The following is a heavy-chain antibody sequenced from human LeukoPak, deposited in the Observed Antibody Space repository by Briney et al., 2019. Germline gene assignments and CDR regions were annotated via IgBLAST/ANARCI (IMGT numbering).Heavy chain of an antibody. V-gene: IGHV4-4*02. CDR2: IYHSWST. CDR3: ARGQTVPAATDYYYYGMDV. J-gene: IGHJ6*04. D-gene: IGHD2-2*01. CDR1: GGSISSSNW. Sequence: SETLSLTCAVSGGSISSSNWWSWVRQPPGKGLEWIGEIYHSWSTNYNPSPKSRVTISVDKSKNQFSLKLSSVTAADTAVYYCARGQTVPAATDYYYYGMDVWGKGTTVTVSS.